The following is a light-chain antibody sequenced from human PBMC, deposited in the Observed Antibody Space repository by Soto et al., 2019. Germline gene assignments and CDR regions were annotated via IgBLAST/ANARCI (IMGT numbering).Light chain of an antibody. CDR1: ESVYINS. CDR3: QQYGASPFT. J-gene: IGKJ3*01. CDR2: GAS. Sequence: EIVLTQSPGTLSLSPGASATLSCKASESVYINSFAWYYQKPGQPPRLLIYGASTRATGIPDRFSGSGSGTDVVLSIQRLEVEDSGMYYCQQYGASPFTFGPGTRVAIK. V-gene: IGKV3-20*01.